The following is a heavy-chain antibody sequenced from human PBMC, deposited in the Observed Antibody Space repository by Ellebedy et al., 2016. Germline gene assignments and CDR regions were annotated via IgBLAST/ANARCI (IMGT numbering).Heavy chain of an antibody. CDR1: GYSFTSYW. V-gene: IGHV5-10-1*01. J-gene: IGHJ6*02. CDR2: IDPSDSYT. CDR3: ASLYGDYGYDYYGMDV. D-gene: IGHD4-17*01. Sequence: GESLKISXKGSGYSFTSYWIGWVRQMPGKGLEWMGRIDPSDSYTNYSPSFQGHVTISADKSISTAYLQWSSLKASDTAMYYCASLYGDYGYDYYGMDVWGQGTTVTVSS.